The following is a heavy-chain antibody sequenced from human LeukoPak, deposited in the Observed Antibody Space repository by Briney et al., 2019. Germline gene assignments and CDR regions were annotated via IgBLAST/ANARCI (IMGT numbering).Heavy chain of an antibody. D-gene: IGHD1-14*01. Sequence: GGSLRLSCAASGFTLSSYAMHWVRQAPGKGLEWVAVISYDGSNKYYADSVKGRFTISRDNSKNTLYLQMNSLRAEDTAVYCCADGGSTGTYYFDYWGQGTLVTVSS. CDR1: GFTLSSYA. V-gene: IGHV3-30*04. J-gene: IGHJ4*02. CDR2: ISYDGSNK. CDR3: ADGGSTGTYYFDY.